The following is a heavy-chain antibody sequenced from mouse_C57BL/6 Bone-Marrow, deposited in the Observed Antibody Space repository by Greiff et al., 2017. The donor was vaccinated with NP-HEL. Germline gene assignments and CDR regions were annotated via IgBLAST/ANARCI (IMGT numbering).Heavy chain of an antibody. V-gene: IGHV3-6*01. CDR2: ISYAGSN. CDR3: ASYDYDEDY. J-gene: IGHJ4*01. D-gene: IGHD2-4*01. CDR1: GYSITSGYY. Sequence: EVQLVESGPGLVKPSQSLSLTCSVTGYSITSGYYWNWLRQFPGNKLEWMGYISYAGSNNYNSSLKNRISITRDTSKNQFFLKLNSVTTEDTATYYCASYDYDEDYWGQGTSVTVSS.